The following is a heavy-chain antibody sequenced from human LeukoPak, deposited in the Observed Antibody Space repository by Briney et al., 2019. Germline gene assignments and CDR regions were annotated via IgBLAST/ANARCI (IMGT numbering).Heavy chain of an antibody. J-gene: IGHJ6*02. CDR3: ASPACSSTSCYGWFYYGMDV. V-gene: IGHV3-48*03. CDR2: ISSSGSTI. Sequence: GGSLRLSCAASGFTFSSYEMNWVRQAPGKGLEWVSYISSSGSTIYYADSVKGRFTISRDNAKNSLYLQMNRLRAADTAVYYCASPACSSTSCYGWFYYGMDVWGQGTTVTVSS. CDR1: GFTFSSYE. D-gene: IGHD2-2*01.